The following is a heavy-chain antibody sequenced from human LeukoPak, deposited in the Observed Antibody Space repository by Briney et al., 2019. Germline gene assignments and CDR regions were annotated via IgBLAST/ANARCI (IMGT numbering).Heavy chain of an antibody. J-gene: IGHJ4*02. CDR1: GFTFSSYG. CDR3: ARQTTVATDC. D-gene: IGHD4-23*01. CDR2: IWFDGTNK. V-gene: IGHV3-33*08. Sequence: GGSLRLSCAASGFTFSSYGMHWVRQAPGKGLEWVALIWFDGTNKYYADSVKGRFTISRDNSNNTLYLQMNSLRVEDTAVYYCARQTTVATDCWGQGTLVTVSS.